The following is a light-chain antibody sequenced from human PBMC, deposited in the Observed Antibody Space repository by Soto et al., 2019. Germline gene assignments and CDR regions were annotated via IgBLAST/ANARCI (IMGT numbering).Light chain of an antibody. CDR1: QSITDW. CDR2: DAS. CDR3: QLYNRYSRT. V-gene: IGKV1-5*01. J-gene: IGKJ3*01. Sequence: DIQRTQTLSTRSAPVGDRVTITFRASQSITDWLAWYQPKPGKAPKLLIYDASSLKSGVSSRFSGSGSGTEFTLTISSLQPDDFATYYCQLYNRYSRTFGPGTQVDNK.